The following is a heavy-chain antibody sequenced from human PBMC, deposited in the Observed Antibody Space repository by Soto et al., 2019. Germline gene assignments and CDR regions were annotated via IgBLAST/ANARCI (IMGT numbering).Heavy chain of an antibody. D-gene: IGHD3-22*01. CDR1: GVTFSNAW. Sequence: GAALRLSCTASGVTFSNAWMTWVRQAPGKGPEWVGRIKSKTDGGTTDYAAPVKGRFTISRDDSKNTMYLQMNSLKTEDTAVYYCTIPRGPMIRPWGQGP. V-gene: IGHV3-15*01. CDR3: TIPRGPMIRP. J-gene: IGHJ5*02. CDR2: IKSKTDGGTT.